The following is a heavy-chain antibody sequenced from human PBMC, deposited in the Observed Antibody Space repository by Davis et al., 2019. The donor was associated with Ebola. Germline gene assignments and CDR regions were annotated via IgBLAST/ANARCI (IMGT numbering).Heavy chain of an antibody. J-gene: IGHJ4*02. CDR2: IRSKANSYAT. CDR1: GFTFSGSA. D-gene: IGHD2-15*01. V-gene: IGHV3-73*01. Sequence: GESLKISCAASGFTFSGSAMHWVRQASGKGLEWVGRIRSKANSYATAYAASVKGRFTISRDDSKNTAYLQMNSLKTEDTAVYYRARDLPSYCSGGSCWGQGTLVTVSS. CDR3: ARDLPSYCSGGSC.